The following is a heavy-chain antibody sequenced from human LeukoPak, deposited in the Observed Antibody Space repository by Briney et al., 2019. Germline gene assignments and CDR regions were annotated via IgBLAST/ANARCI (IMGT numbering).Heavy chain of an antibody. CDR3: AREGKRWLQYRPFDY. D-gene: IGHD5-24*01. J-gene: IGHJ4*02. Sequence: GGSLRLSCAASGFTFSSYWMSWVRQAPGKGLEWVANIKQDGSEKYYVDSVKSRFTISRDNAKNSLYLQMNSLRAEDTAVYYCAREGKRWLQYRPFDYWGQGTLVTVSS. V-gene: IGHV3-7*01. CDR1: GFTFSSYW. CDR2: IKQDGSEK.